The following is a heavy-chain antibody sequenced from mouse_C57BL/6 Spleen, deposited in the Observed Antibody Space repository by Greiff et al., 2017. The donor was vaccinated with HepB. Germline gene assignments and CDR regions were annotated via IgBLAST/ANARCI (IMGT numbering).Heavy chain of an antibody. V-gene: IGHV5-6*01. Sequence: EVQLVESGGDLVKPGGSLKLSCAASGFTFSSYGMSWVRQTPDKRLEWVATISSGGSYTYYPDSVKGRFTISRDNAKNTLYLQMSSLKSEDTAMYYCARPPITTTRTWYFEVWGTVTTVTVAS. D-gene: IGHD2-4*01. CDR2: ISSGGSYT. J-gene: IGHJ1*03. CDR3: ARPPITTTRTWYFEV. CDR1: GFTFSSYG.